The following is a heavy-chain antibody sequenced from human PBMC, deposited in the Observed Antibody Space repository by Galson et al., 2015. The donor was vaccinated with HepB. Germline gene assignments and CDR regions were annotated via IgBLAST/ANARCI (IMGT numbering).Heavy chain of an antibody. J-gene: IGHJ5*02. Sequence: QSGAEVKKPGESLKTSCKASGYTFTSYAMHWVRQAPGQRLEWMGWINAGNGNTKYSQKFQGRVTITRDTSASTAYMELSSLRSEDTAVYYCARGAIVGANPWIWFDPWGQGTLVTVSS. V-gene: IGHV1-3*01. D-gene: IGHD1-26*01. CDR1: GYTFTSYA. CDR2: INAGNGNT. CDR3: ARGAIVGANPWIWFDP.